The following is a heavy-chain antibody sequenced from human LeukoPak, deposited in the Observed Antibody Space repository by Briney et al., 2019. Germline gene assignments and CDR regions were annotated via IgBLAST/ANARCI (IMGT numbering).Heavy chain of an antibody. J-gene: IGHJ5*02. D-gene: IGHD6-19*01. Sequence: GASVKVSCKASGYTFTGYYMHWVRQAPGQGLEWMGWINSKSGGTNYAQKLKGRVTMTRDTSISTAYMELSRLRSDDTAVYYCARDSSGQLRNWFDPWGQGTLVTVSS. CDR1: GYTFTGYY. CDR2: INSKSGGT. CDR3: ARDSSGQLRNWFDP. V-gene: IGHV1-2*02.